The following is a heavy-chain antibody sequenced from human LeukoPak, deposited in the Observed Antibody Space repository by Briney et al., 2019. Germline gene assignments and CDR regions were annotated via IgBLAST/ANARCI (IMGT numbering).Heavy chain of an antibody. CDR2: VWYDGTNT. CDR1: GFTFSSYG. Sequence: GGSLRLSCAASGFTFSSYGMHWVRQAPGKGLEWVAVVWYDGTNTYYADSVKGRFTISRDNSKNTLYLQMTSLRAEDTAVYYCARDLRLFGVLNVFDYWGQGTLVTVSS. CDR3: ARDLRLFGVLNVFDY. V-gene: IGHV3-33*08. J-gene: IGHJ4*02. D-gene: IGHD3-3*01.